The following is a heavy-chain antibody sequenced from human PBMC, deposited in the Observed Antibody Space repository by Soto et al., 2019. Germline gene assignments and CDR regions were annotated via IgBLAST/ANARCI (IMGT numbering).Heavy chain of an antibody. CDR3: AAGYYDSSGYYGFDY. D-gene: IGHD3-22*01. Sequence: SVKVSCKASGFTFTSSAVQWVRQARGQRLEWIGWIVVGSGNTNYAQKFQERVTITRDMSTSTAYMELSSLRSEDTAVYYCAAGYYDSSGYYGFDYWGQGTLVRVSS. V-gene: IGHV1-58*01. J-gene: IGHJ4*02. CDR2: IVVGSGNT. CDR1: GFTFTSSA.